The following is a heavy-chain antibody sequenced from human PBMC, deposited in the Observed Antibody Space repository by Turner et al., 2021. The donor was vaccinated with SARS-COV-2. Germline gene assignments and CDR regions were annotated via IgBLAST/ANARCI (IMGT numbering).Heavy chain of an antibody. D-gene: IGHD3-22*01. CDR3: ARDRYYDTSGFFTYYFDY. J-gene: IGHJ4*02. CDR2: IWYDGSNK. CDR1: GFTFSSYG. V-gene: IGHV3-33*01. Sequence: QVQLVESGGGVVQPGRSLRLSCAASGFTFSSYGMHWVRQAPGKGLGWVAVIWYDGSNKYYADSVKGRFTISRDNSKNTLYLQMNSLRAEDTAVYYCARDRYYDTSGFFTYYFDYWGQGTLVTVSS.